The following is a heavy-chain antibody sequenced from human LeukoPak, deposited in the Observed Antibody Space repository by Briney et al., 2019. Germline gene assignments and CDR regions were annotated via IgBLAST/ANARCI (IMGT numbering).Heavy chain of an antibody. D-gene: IGHD6-13*01. CDR1: GGSISRSSYY. CDR3: VRSIAAAGCFDY. Sequence: SETLSLTCTVSGGSISRSSYYWGWIRQPPEKGLEWIGRLYYSGTTYYNPSLKSRVTISVDTSKNQFSLKLSSVTAADTAVYYCVRSIAAAGCFDYWGQGTLVTLSS. CDR2: LYYSGTT. J-gene: IGHJ4*02. V-gene: IGHV4-39*01.